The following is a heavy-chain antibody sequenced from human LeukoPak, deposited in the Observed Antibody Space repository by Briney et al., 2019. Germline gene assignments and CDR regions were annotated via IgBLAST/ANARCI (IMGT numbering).Heavy chain of an antibody. J-gene: IGHJ5*02. V-gene: IGHV3-23*01. CDR1: GFTFSRYA. CDR2: LSASGSST. D-gene: IGHD2/OR15-2a*01. Sequence: GGSLRLSCAASGFTFSRYAMSWVRQAPGKGLEWVSTLSASGSSTFYADSVKGRFTISRDNSRNTLYLRLSSLRAEDTALYYCARDAEYSTQNPNWFDAWGKASLVTVSS. CDR3: ARDAEYSTQNPNWFDA.